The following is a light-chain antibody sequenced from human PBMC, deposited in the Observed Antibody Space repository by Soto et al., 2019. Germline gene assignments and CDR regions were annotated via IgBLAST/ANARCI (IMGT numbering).Light chain of an antibody. CDR2: DAS. CDR3: QQYNSPWT. V-gene: IGKV1-5*01. CDR1: QTISSW. Sequence: DIQMTQSPSSVSGALGDRFTITCRASQTISSWLAWYQQKPGKAPKLLIYDASSLESGVPSRFSGSGSGTEFTLTISSLQPDDFATYYCQQYNSPWTFGQGTRWIS. J-gene: IGKJ1*01.